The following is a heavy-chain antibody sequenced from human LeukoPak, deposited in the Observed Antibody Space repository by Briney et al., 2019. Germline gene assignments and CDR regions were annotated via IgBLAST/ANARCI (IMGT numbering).Heavy chain of an antibody. CDR1: GGTFSSYA. Sequence: SVKVSCKTSGGTFSSYAISWVRQAPGQGLEWMGGIIPIFGTANYAQKFQGRVTITADESTSTAYMELSSLRSEDTAVYYCARAPYGDYGIYYFDYWGQGTLVTVSS. V-gene: IGHV1-69*13. D-gene: IGHD4-17*01. CDR3: ARAPYGDYGIYYFDY. J-gene: IGHJ4*02. CDR2: IIPIFGTA.